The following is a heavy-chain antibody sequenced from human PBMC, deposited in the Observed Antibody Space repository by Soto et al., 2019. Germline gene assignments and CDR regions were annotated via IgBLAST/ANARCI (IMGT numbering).Heavy chain of an antibody. V-gene: IGHV3-73*01. CDR3: TRPTRDYDLSDY. CDR1: GFTFSGSA. Sequence: EVQLVESGGGLVQPGGSLKLSCVASGFTFSGSAMHWVRQASGKGLEWVGRIGSKADSYATRYAASVIGRFTISRDDSENTAYVQMDSLKTEDTAVYYCTRPTRDYDLSDYWGQGTLVTVSS. D-gene: IGHD5-12*01. J-gene: IGHJ4*02. CDR2: IGSKADSYAT.